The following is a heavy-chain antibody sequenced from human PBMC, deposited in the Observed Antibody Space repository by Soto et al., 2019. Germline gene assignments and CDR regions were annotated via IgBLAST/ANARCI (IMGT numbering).Heavy chain of an antibody. CDR3: AKGMGTSPGPNSDW. CDR2: ISGSGSTA. CDR1: GFTFSSYA. V-gene: IGHV3-23*01. Sequence: GGSLRLSCAASGFTFSSYAMNWVRQAPGKGLEWVSVISGSGSTAYYADSVKGRFSISRDNSKSALYLQMLTLRADDTAVYYCAKGMGTSPGPNSDWWGQGTLVTVSS. D-gene: IGHD2-8*01. J-gene: IGHJ4*02.